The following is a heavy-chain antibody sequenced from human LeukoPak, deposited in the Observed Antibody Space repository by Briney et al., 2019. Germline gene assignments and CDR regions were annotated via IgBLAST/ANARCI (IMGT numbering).Heavy chain of an antibody. CDR2: ISWNSGSI. V-gene: IGHV3-9*01. J-gene: IGHJ4*02. D-gene: IGHD2-15*01. Sequence: PGRSLRLSCAASGFTFEDYAMHWVRQAPGKGLVWVSGISWNSGSIGYADSVKGRFTISRDNAKNSLYLQMNSLRAEDTALYYCAKDIGYCSGGSCVFFDYWGQGTLVTVSS. CDR3: AKDIGYCSGGSCVFFDY. CDR1: GFTFEDYA.